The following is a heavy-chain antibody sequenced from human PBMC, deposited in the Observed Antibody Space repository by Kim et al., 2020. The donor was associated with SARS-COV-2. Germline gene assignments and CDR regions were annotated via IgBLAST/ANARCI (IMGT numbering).Heavy chain of an antibody. D-gene: IGHD3-22*01. CDR3: ARDPLGSGYYFFGY. V-gene: IGHV3-21*01. Sequence: AHSVKGRFTISRDNAKNSLYLQMNSLRAEDTAVYYCARDPLGSGYYFFGYWGQGTLVTVSS. J-gene: IGHJ4*02.